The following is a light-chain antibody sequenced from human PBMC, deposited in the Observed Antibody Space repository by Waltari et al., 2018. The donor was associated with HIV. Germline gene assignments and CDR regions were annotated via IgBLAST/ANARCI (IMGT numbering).Light chain of an antibody. CDR2: EVS. CDR1: SFDIYGSNF. Sequence: QSALTQPASVSGSPGQSITISCTGPSFDIYGSNFVSWFQHPPGKAPKVIIYEVSNRPSGVSDRFSGSKSGNTASLTISGLQPEDEAEYFCISYISSSSPVFGGGTKLTVL. CDR3: ISYISSSSPV. J-gene: IGLJ3*02. V-gene: IGLV2-14*01.